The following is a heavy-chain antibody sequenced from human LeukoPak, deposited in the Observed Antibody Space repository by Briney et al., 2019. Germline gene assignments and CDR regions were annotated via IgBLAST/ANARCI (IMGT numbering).Heavy chain of an antibody. V-gene: IGHV4-4*07. J-gene: IGHJ3*02. CDR3: ARHLRTTGYSSSWYEWAFDI. CDR2: IYTSGST. CDR1: GGSISSYY. Sequence: SETLSLTCTVSGGSISSYYWSWIRQPAGKGLEWIGRIYTSGSTNYNPSLKSRVTMSVDTSKNQFSLKLSSVTAADTAVYYCARHLRTTGYSSSWYEWAFDIWGQGTMVTVSS. D-gene: IGHD6-13*01.